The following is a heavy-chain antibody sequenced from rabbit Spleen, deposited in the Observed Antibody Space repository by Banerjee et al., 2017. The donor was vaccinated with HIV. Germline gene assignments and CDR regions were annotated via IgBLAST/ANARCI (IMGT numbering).Heavy chain of an antibody. D-gene: IGHD1-1*01. Sequence: QEQVKETGGGLVQPGGSLTLSCKASGFDFNAYGVSWVRQAPGKGLEWIGYIDPLFGTTYYANWVNGRFTISRHNAQNTLYLQLNSLTAANTATYFCVRGASSTGYYSLWGPGTLVTVS. CDR1: GFDFNAYG. CDR2: IDPLFGTT. J-gene: IGHJ4*01. V-gene: IGHV1S47*01. CDR3: VRGASSTGYYSL.